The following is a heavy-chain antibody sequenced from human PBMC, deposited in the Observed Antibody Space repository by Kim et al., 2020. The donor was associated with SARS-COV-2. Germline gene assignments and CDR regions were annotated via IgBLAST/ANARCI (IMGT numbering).Heavy chain of an antibody. V-gene: IGHV1-69*13. Sequence: SVKVSCKASGGTFSSYAISWVRQAPGQGLEWMGGIIPIFGTANYAQKFQGRVTITADESTSTAYMELSSLRSEDTAVYYCARDHTPVDYSSSWSLYYYYGMDVWGQGTTVTVSS. CDR1: GGTFSSYA. D-gene: IGHD6-13*01. CDR2: IIPIFGTA. J-gene: IGHJ6*02. CDR3: ARDHTPVDYSSSWSLYYYYGMDV.